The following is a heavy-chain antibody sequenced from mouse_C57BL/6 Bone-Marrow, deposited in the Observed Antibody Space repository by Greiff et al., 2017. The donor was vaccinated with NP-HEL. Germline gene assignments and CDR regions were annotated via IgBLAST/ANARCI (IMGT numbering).Heavy chain of an antibody. J-gene: IGHJ2*01. D-gene: IGHD1-1*01. CDR1: GYAFSSYW. V-gene: IGHV1-80*01. CDR2: IYPGDGDT. CDR3: ARLTPSLRYFDY. Sequence: VKLMESGAELVKPGASVKISCKASGYAFSSYWMNWVKQRPGKGLEWIGQIYPGDGDTNYNGKFKGKATLTADKSSSTAYMQLSSLTSEDSAVYFCARLTPSLRYFDYWGQGTTLTVSS.